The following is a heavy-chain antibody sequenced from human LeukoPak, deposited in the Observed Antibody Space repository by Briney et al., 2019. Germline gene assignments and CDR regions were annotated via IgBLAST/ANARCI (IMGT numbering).Heavy chain of an antibody. CDR1: GGSISSYY. D-gene: IGHD6-13*01. Sequence: PSETQSLTCTVSGGSISSYYWSWIRQPAGKGLEWIGRIYTSGSTNYNPSLKSRVTMSVDTSKNQFSLKLSSVTAADTAVYYCARVWKYSSSLNYFDYWGQGTLVTVSS. V-gene: IGHV4-4*07. CDR3: ARVWKYSSSLNYFDY. CDR2: IYTSGST. J-gene: IGHJ4*02.